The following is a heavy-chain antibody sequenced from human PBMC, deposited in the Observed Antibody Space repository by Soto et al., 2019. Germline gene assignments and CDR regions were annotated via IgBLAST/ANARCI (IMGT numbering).Heavy chain of an antibody. D-gene: IGHD2-15*01. CDR3: ARDGGYFDY. J-gene: IGHJ4*02. V-gene: IGHV3-30-3*01. Sequence: QVQLVESGGGVVQPGRSLRLSCAASGFTFSSYAMHWVRQAPGKGLEWVAVISYDGSNKYCADSVKGRFTISRDNSKNTLYLQMNSLRAEDTAVYYCARDGGYFDYWGQGTLVTVSS. CDR1: GFTFSSYA. CDR2: ISYDGSNK.